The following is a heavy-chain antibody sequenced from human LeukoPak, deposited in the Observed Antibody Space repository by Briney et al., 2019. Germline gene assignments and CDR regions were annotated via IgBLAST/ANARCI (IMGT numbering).Heavy chain of an antibody. CDR3: ARGGYYYYYMDV. CDR1: GGSISSSSYY. D-gene: IGHD3-16*01. Sequence: PSETLSLTCTVSGGSISSSSYYWGWIRQPPGKGLEWIGSIYYSGSTYYNPSLKGRVTISVDTSKNQFSLKLSSVTAADTAVYYCARGGYYYYYMDVWGKGTTVTVSS. V-gene: IGHV4-39*01. CDR2: IYYSGST. J-gene: IGHJ6*03.